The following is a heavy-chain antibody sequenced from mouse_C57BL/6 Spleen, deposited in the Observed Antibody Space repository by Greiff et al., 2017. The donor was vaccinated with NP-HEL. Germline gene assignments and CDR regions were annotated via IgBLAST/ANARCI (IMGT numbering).Heavy chain of an antibody. J-gene: IGHJ2*01. D-gene: IGHD2-4*01. Sequence: EVHLVESGPGLVKPSQSLSLTCSVTGYSITSGYYWNWIRQFPGNKLEWMGYISYDGSNNYNPSLKNRISITRDTSKNQFFLKLNSVTTEDTATYYCARDYYDYDGGFDYWGQGTTLTVSS. CDR2: ISYDGSN. V-gene: IGHV3-6*01. CDR3: ARDYYDYDGGFDY. CDR1: GYSITSGYY.